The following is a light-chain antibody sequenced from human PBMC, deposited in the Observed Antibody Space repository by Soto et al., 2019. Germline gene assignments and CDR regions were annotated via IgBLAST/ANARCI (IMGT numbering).Light chain of an antibody. V-gene: IGLV2-23*03. J-gene: IGLJ1*01. CDR1: SSDVGSYNL. Sequence: QSVLTQPASVSGSPGRSITLSCTGTSSDVGSYNLVSWYQQHPGKAPKLMIYEGNKRPSGVSNRFSGSKSGNTASLTISGLQAEDEADYYCCSFAGSNTFVFGTGTKVTVL. CDR2: EGN. CDR3: CSFAGSNTFV.